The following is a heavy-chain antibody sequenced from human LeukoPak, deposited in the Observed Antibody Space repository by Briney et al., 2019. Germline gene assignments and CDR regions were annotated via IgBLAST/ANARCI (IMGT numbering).Heavy chain of an antibody. V-gene: IGHV3-66*01. Sequence: GGSLRLSCAASGFTVSSNYMSWVRQAPGKGLEWVSVIYSGGSTYYADSVKGRFTISRDNSKNTLYLQMNSLRAEDTAVYYCARPRDSSGWYGGAFDIWGQGTMVTVSS. D-gene: IGHD6-19*01. CDR1: GFTVSSNY. CDR2: IYSGGST. J-gene: IGHJ3*02. CDR3: ARPRDSSGWYGGAFDI.